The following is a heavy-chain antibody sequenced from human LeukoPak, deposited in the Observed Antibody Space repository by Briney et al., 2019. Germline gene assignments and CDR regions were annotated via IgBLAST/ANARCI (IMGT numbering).Heavy chain of an antibody. Sequence: GGSLRLSCAASGFTFSTYAMTWVRQAPGKGLEWVPYISSSSSTIYYADSVKGRFTISRDNAKNSLYLQMNSLRAEDTAVYYCAREARGAAPNDYWGQGTLVTVSS. J-gene: IGHJ4*02. CDR3: AREARGAAPNDY. V-gene: IGHV3-48*01. CDR2: ISSSSSTI. CDR1: GFTFSTYA. D-gene: IGHD3-10*01.